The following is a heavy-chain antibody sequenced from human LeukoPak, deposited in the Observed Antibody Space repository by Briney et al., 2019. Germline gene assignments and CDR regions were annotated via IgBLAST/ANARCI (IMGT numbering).Heavy chain of an antibody. J-gene: IGHJ4*02. CDR2: IVVGSGNT. V-gene: IGHV1-58*01. CDR1: GFTFTSSA. CDR3: AAGYEPNTYYYDSSGYALDY. Sequence: ASVKVSCKASGFTFTSSAVQWVRQARGQRLEWIGWIVVGSGNTNYAQKFQERVTITRDMSTSTAYMELSSLRSEDTAVYYCAAGYEPNTYYYDSSGYALDYWGQGTLVTVSS. D-gene: IGHD3-22*01.